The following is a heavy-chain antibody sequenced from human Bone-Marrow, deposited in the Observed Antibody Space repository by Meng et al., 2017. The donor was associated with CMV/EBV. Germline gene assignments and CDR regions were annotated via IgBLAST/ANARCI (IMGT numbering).Heavy chain of an antibody. CDR1: GFTFSSYG. V-gene: IGHV3-33*01. Sequence: GGSLRLSCAASGFTFSSYGMHWVRQAPGKGLEWVAVIWYDGSNKYYADSVKGRFTISRDNSKNTLYLQMNSLRAEDTAVYYCARDSPLVRGAPDYWGQGTLVTVS. CDR3: ARDSPLVRGAPDY. CDR2: IWYDGSNK. J-gene: IGHJ4*02. D-gene: IGHD3-10*01.